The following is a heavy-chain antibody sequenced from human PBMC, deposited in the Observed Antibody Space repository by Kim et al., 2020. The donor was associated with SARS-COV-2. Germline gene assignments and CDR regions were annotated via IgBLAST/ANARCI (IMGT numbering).Heavy chain of an antibody. CDR2: TYYRSKWYN. Sequence: SQTLSLTCAISGDSVSSNSAAWNWIRQSPSRGLEWLGRTYYRSKWYNDYAVSVKSRITINPDTSKNQFSLQLNSVTPEDTAVYYCARDTEYSSGWYYLEKDWYFDLWGRGTLVTVSS. J-gene: IGHJ2*01. V-gene: IGHV6-1*01. CDR1: GDSVSSNSAA. D-gene: IGHD6-19*01. CDR3: ARDTEYSSGWYYLEKDWYFDL.